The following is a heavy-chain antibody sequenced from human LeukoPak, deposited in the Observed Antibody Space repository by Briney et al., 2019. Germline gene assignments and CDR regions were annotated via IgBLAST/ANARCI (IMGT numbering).Heavy chain of an antibody. D-gene: IGHD5-18*01. J-gene: IGHJ4*02. Sequence: TSETLSLTCAVSGGSISSGGYSWSWIRQPPGKGLEWIGYIYHSGSTYYNPSLKSRVTISVDRSKNQFSLKLSSVTAADTAVYYCASSTTTRGYSYGPLEPFDYWGQGTLVTVSS. CDR2: IYHSGST. CDR1: GGSISSGGYS. CDR3: ASSTTTRGYSYGPLEPFDY. V-gene: IGHV4-30-2*01.